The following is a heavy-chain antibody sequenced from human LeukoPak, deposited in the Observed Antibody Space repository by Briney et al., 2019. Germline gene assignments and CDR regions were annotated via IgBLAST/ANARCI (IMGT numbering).Heavy chain of an antibody. CDR1: GFTVSNNY. V-gene: IGHV3-66*01. D-gene: IGHD3-10*01. CDR2: IYSRGAP. J-gene: IGHJ6*03. CDR3: AKGGRAGGSITLIRGVRNFYYYMDV. Sequence: GGSLRLSCAASGFTVSNNYISWVRQAPGKGLEWVSVIYSRGAPFYADSVKDRFTISRDNSKNTLYLQMNSLRAEDTAVYYCAKGGRAGGSITLIRGVRNFYYYMDVWGKGTTVTISS.